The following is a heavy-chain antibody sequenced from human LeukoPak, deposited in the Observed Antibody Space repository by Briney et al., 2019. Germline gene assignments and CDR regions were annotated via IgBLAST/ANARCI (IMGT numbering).Heavy chain of an antibody. CDR3: ARSSRTWTLDY. J-gene: IGHJ4*02. V-gene: IGHV1-2*02. D-gene: IGHD2-2*01. CDR2: INPNSGGT. Sequence: ASVKVSCKTSGYTFTGHYLYWVRQAPGQGHEWMGWINPNSGGTNYAQKFQGRVTMTRDTSISTAYMELSSLGSDDTALYYCARSSRTWTLDYWGQGTLVTVSS. CDR1: GYTFTGHY.